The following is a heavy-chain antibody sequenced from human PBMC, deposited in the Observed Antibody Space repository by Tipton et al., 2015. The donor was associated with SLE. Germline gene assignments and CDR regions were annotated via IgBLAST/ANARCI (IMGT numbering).Heavy chain of an antibody. D-gene: IGHD6-6*01. CDR2: ISGSGGST. J-gene: IGHJ6*03. CDR1: GFTFSSYA. V-gene: IGHV3-23*01. CDR3: ARVEYSSSFSYYYYMDV. Sequence: GSLRLSCAASGFTFSSYAMSWVRQAPGKGLEWVSAISGSGGSTYYADSVKGRFTISRDNSKNTLYLQMNSLRAEDTAVYYCARVEYSSSFSYYYYMDVWGKGTTVTVSS.